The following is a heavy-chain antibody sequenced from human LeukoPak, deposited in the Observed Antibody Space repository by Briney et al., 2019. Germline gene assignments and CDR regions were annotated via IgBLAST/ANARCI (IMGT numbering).Heavy chain of an antibody. V-gene: IGHV3-30*18. CDR3: AKDGRFPNWFHP. Sequence: GGSLRLSCAASGFTFRSYGMHWVRQAPGKGLEWVAVISYDGSNKYYADSVKGRFTISRDNTKNTLYLQMNSLRAEDTAVYYCAKDGRFPNWFHPWGQGTLVTVSS. CDR2: ISYDGSNK. CDR1: GFTFRSYG. D-gene: IGHD1-1*01. J-gene: IGHJ5*02.